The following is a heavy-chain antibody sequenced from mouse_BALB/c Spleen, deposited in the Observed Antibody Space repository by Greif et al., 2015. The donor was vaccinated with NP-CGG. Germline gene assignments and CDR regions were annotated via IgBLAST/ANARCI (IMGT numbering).Heavy chain of an antibody. CDR2: ISSGGGST. D-gene: IGHD2-3*01. CDR1: GFAFSSYD. V-gene: IGHV5-12-1*01. CDR3: ARYDGYYYYAMDY. Sequence: EVKLVESGGGLVKPGGSLKLSCAASGFAFSSYDMSWVRQTPEKRLEWVAYISSGGGSTYCPDTVKGRFTISRDNAKNTLYLQMSSLKSEDTAMYYCARYDGYYYYAMDYWGQGTSVTVSS. J-gene: IGHJ4*01.